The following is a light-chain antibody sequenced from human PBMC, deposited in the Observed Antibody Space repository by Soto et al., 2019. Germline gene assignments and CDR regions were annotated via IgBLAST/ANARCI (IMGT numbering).Light chain of an antibody. CDR2: DVS. CDR1: SSDVGGYNY. CDR3: SSYTSSSTRVV. Sequence: QSALTQPASVSGSPGQSITISCTGTSSDVGGYNYVSWYQQHPGKAPKVMIYDVSKRPSGVSNRFSGSKSGNTASLTISGLQVEDEADYYCSSYTSSSTRVVFYGGTKLTVL. V-gene: IGLV2-14*03. J-gene: IGLJ2*01.